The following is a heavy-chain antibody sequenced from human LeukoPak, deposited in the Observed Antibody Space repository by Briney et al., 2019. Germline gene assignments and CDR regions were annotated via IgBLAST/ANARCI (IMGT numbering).Heavy chain of an antibody. D-gene: IGHD2-15*01. CDR3: ARGQVLAAAYYYYYYYMDV. CDR1: GYTFTSYD. J-gene: IGHJ6*03. V-gene: IGHV1-8*01. CDR2: MNPNSGNT. Sequence: ASVKVSCKASGYTFTSYDINWVRQATGQGLEWMGWMNPNSGNTGYAQKFQGRVTMTRNTSISTAYMELGSLRSEDTAVYYCARGQVLAAAYYYYYYYMDVWGKGTTVTVSS.